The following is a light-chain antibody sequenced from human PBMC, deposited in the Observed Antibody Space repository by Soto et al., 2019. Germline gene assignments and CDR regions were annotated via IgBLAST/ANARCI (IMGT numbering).Light chain of an antibody. J-gene: IGKJ2*01. CDR1: QSVSSN. V-gene: IGKV3-15*01. CDR3: QQYNNWPYT. CDR2: GAS. Sequence: EIVMTQSPATLSVSPGERATLSCRASQSVSSNLAWYQQKLGQAPRLLIYGASTRATGIPARFSGSGSGTEFTLTISSLQSEDFAVYYCQQYNNWPYTFGQGTKVDSK.